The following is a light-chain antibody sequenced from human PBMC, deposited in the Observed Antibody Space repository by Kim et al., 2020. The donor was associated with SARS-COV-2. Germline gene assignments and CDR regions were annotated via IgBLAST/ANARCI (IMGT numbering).Light chain of an antibody. V-gene: IGLV5-45*01. CDR2: YNSDSDK. J-gene: IGLJ3*02. CDR3: MIWYSSAWV. CDR1: SGINVDTYR. Sequence: LTCTLRSGINVDTYRMYWYQQKPGSPPRFLLRYNSDSDKWQGSGVPSRFSGSKDASANSGILLISGLQSGDEADYYCMIWYSSAWVFGGGTQLTVL.